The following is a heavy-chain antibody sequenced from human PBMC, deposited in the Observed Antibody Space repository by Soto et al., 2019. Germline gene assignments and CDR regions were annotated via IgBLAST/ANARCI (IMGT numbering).Heavy chain of an antibody. J-gene: IGHJ3*02. V-gene: IGHV3-21*01. CDR2: ISSSSSYI. CDR3: ARGAYDYYDSSGYFAFDI. CDR1: GFTFSSYS. D-gene: IGHD3-22*01. Sequence: GGSLRLSCAASGFTFSSYSMNWVRQAPGKGLEWVSSISSSSSYIYYADSVKGRFTISRDNAKNSLYLQMNSLRAEDTAVYYCARGAYDYYDSSGYFAFDIWGQGTMVTVSS.